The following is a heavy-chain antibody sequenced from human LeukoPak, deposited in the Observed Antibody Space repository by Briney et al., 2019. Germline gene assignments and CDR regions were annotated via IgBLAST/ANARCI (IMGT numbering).Heavy chain of an antibody. V-gene: IGHV1-2*02. Sequence: ASVKVSCKASGYTFTGYYMHWVRQAPGQGLEWMGWINPNSGGTNYAQTFQGRVTITRDTSISTAYMELSRLRSDDTAVYYCASDAQYCSGGSCYAAKGDYWGQGTLVTVSS. CDR1: GYTFTGYY. CDR3: ASDAQYCSGGSCYAAKGDY. CDR2: INPNSGGT. J-gene: IGHJ4*02. D-gene: IGHD2-15*01.